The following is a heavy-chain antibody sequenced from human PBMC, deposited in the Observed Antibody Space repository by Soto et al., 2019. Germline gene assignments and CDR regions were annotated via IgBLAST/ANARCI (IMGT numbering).Heavy chain of an antibody. D-gene: IGHD3-22*01. CDR2: IIPILGIA. J-gene: IGHJ4*02. Sequence: GASVKVSCKASGGTFSSYTISWVRQAPGQGLEWMGRIIPILGIANYAQKFQGRVTITADKSTSTAYMELSSLRSEDTAVYYCASLPYYYDSSGPKGDYWGQGTLVTVSS. CDR3: ASLPYYYDSSGPKGDY. CDR1: GGTFSSYT. V-gene: IGHV1-69*02.